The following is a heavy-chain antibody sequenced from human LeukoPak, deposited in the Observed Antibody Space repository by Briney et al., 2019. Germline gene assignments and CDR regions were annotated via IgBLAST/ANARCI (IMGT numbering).Heavy chain of an antibody. J-gene: IGHJ5*02. D-gene: IGHD3-9*01. CDR3: ARGPHAMTGFEFDP. Sequence: ASVKVSCKASGYTFTSYDINWVRQATGLGLEWMGWMNPNSGNTGYAQKFQGRVTMTRNTSISTAYMELSSLRSEDTAVYYCARGPHAMTGFEFDPWGQGTLVTVSS. CDR2: MNPNSGNT. V-gene: IGHV1-8*01. CDR1: GYTFTSYD.